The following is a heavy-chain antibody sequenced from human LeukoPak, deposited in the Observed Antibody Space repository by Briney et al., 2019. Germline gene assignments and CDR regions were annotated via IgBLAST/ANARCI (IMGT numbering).Heavy chain of an antibody. CDR3: ARGLRQTIGYPLFDY. V-gene: IGHV3-11*04. D-gene: IGHD5-18*01. Sequence: AGGSLRLSCAVSGFTFSDYYMSWIRQAPGKGLEWISYIDSSRKAIYYADSVKGRFTISRDNAKNSLFLQMNRLRTEDTAVYYCARGLRQTIGYPLFDYWGQGALVTVSS. CDR1: GFTFSDYY. J-gene: IGHJ4*02. CDR2: IDSSRKAI.